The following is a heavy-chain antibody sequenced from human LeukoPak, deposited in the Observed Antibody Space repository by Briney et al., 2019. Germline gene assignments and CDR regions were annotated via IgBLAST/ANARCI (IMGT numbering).Heavy chain of an antibody. CDR1: GFTFSDYY. CDR2: ISSSGSTI. Sequence: GGSLRLSCAASGFTFSDYYMSWIRQAPGKGLEWVSYISSSGSTIYYADSVKGRFTISRDNAKNSLYLQMNSLRAEDTAVYYWASVWPETQRGYSYVYGYGGQGPLVTVPS. J-gene: IGHJ4*02. V-gene: IGHV3-11*01. CDR3: ASVWPETQRGYSYVYGY. D-gene: IGHD5-18*01.